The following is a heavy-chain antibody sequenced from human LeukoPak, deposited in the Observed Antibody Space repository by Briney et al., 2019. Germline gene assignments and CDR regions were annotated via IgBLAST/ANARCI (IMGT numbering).Heavy chain of an antibody. CDR1: GGSFSGYY. CDR2: INHSGST. V-gene: IGHV4-34*01. J-gene: IGHJ6*03. D-gene: IGHD2-2*01. Sequence: SETLSLTCAVYGGSFSGYYWSWIRQPPGKGLEWIGEINHSGSTNYNPSLKSRVTISVDTSKNQFSLKLSSVTAADTAVYYCARRYCSGTSCYASQYYYYYYYMDVWGKGTTVTVSS. CDR3: ARRYCSGTSCYASQYYYYYYYMDV.